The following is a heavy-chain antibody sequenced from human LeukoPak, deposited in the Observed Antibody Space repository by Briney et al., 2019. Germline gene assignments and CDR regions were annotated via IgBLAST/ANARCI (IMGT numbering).Heavy chain of an antibody. J-gene: IGHJ4*02. Sequence: GGSLRLSCAASGFTFSSYEMNWVRQAPGKGLEWVSYISSSGSTMYYADSVKGRFTISRDNAKNSLYLQMNSLRAEDTAVYYCASQDYYGSGGLDYWGQGTLVTVSS. D-gene: IGHD3-10*01. CDR3: ASQDYYGSGGLDY. CDR1: GFTFSSYE. CDR2: ISSSGSTM. V-gene: IGHV3-48*03.